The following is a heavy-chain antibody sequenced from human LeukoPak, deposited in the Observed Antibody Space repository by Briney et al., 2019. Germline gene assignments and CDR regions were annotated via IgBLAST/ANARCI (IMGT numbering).Heavy chain of an antibody. Sequence: SETLSLTCTVSGGSISSSSYYWGWIRQPPGEGLEWIGSIYYSGSTYYNPSLKSRVTISVDTSKNQFSLKLSSVTAADTAVYYCARDAGRDGYNLGNWGQGTLVTVSS. CDR3: ARDAGRDGYNLGN. V-gene: IGHV4-39*07. J-gene: IGHJ4*02. CDR2: IYYSGST. D-gene: IGHD5-24*01. CDR1: GGSISSSSYY.